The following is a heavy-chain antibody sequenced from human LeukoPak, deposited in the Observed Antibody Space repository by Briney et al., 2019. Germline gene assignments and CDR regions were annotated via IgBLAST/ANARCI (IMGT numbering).Heavy chain of an antibody. CDR1: GFTFSSYS. D-gene: IGHD4-23*01. CDR2: ISSSSSYI. CDR3: AREPHGGGYGGTPDY. J-gene: IGHJ4*02. Sequence: PGGSLRLSCAASGFTFSSYSMNWVRKAPGKGLDWVSSISSSSSYIYYADSVKGRFTISRDNAKNSLYLQMNSLRAEDTAVYYCAREPHGGGYGGTPDYWGQGTLVTVSS. V-gene: IGHV3-21*01.